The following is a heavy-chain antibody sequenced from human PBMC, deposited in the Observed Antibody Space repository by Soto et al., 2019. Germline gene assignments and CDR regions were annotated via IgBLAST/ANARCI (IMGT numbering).Heavy chain of an antibody. CDR1: GYTFTSYG. CDR2: ISPYNGNT. J-gene: IGHJ4*02. D-gene: IGHD4-17*01. Sequence: ASVKVSCKASGYTFTSYGISWVRQAPGQGLEWMGWISPYNGNTNYAQKLQGRVTMTTDTSTNTAYMELRSLRSDDTAVYYCARDLTSPMNTVTSAGYWGQGALVTVSS. CDR3: ARDLTSPMNTVTSAGY. V-gene: IGHV1-18*01.